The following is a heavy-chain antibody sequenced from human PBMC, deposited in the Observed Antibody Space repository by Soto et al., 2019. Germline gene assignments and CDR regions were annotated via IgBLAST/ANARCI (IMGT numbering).Heavy chain of an antibody. CDR3: ARMGSGCGMDV. Sequence: SGPTLVNPTQTLTLTCTFSGVSVSTSGMRVTWIRQPPGKALEWLARIDWDDDKFSSTSLKTSLTVSKDTSKTKAVLTITNMDPVDTATYYCARMGSGCGMDVWGQGTTVTVSS. CDR2: IDWDDDK. V-gene: IGHV2-70*04. D-gene: IGHD6-19*01. CDR1: GVSVSTSGMR. J-gene: IGHJ6*02.